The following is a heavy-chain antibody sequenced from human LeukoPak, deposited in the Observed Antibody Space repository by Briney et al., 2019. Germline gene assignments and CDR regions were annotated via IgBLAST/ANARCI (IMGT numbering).Heavy chain of an antibody. CDR2: ISYDGSNK. CDR3: AKDQTEGYYFDY. Sequence: GGSLRLSCAASGFTFSSYGMHWVRQAPGKGLEWVAVISYDGSNKYYADSVKGRFTSSRDNSKNTLYLQMNSLRAEDTAVYYCAKDQTEGYYFDYWGQGTLVTVSS. CDR1: GFTFSSYG. V-gene: IGHV3-30*18. J-gene: IGHJ4*02.